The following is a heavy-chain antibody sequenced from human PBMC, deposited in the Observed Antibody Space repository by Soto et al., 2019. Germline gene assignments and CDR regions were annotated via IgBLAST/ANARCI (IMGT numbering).Heavy chain of an antibody. CDR1: GGSISSYY. CDR3: ARDKAAAGLDY. Sequence: SATLSLTCTVSGGSISSYYWSWIRQPPGKGLEWIGYIYYSGSTNYNPSLKSRVTISVDTSKNQFSLKLSSVTAADTAVYYCARDKAAAGLDYWGQGTLVTVSS. D-gene: IGHD6-13*01. CDR2: IYYSGST. J-gene: IGHJ4*02. V-gene: IGHV4-59*01.